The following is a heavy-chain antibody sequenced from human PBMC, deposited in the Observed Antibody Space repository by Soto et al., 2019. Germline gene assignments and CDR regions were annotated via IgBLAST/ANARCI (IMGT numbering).Heavy chain of an antibody. CDR3: AGGANDYGDYYGMDV. CDR2: IYSGGST. Sequence: HPGGSLRLSCAASGFTVSSNYMSWVRQAPGKGLEWVSVIYSGGSTYYADSVKGRFTISRDNSKNTLYLQMNSLRAEDTAVYYCAGGANDYGDYYGMDVWGQGTTVTVSS. CDR1: GFTVSSNY. V-gene: IGHV3-53*01. D-gene: IGHD4-17*01. J-gene: IGHJ6*02.